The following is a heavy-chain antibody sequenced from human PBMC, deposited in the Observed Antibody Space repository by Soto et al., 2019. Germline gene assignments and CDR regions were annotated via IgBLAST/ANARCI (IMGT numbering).Heavy chain of an antibody. CDR3: ARDRDSCGWFDP. Sequence: QVQLVQSGAEVKKPGSSVKVSCKASGGTFSSYAINWVRQAPGQGLEWMGGIIPIFGTANYAQKCQGRVTITVDDSTRTAYMELSSLRSEDTALYYCARDRDSCGWFDPWGQGALVTVSS. J-gene: IGHJ5*02. CDR2: IIPIFGTA. V-gene: IGHV1-69*12. CDR1: GGTFSSYA.